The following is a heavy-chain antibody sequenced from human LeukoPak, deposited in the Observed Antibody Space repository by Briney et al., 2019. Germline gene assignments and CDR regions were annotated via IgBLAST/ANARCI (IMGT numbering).Heavy chain of an antibody. D-gene: IGHD5-18*01. CDR3: ARAGYNYGFFNLDY. Sequence: PSETLSLTCTVSGGSISSYYWSWIRQPPGKGLEWIGYIYYSGNTNYNPSLKSRVTISVDTSKNQFSLKLSSVTAADTALYYCARAGYNYGFFNLDYWGQGTLVTVSS. CDR1: GGSISSYY. V-gene: IGHV4-59*08. CDR2: IYYSGNT. J-gene: IGHJ4*02.